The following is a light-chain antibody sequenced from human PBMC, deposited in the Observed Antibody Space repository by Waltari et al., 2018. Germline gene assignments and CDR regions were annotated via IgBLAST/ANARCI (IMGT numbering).Light chain of an antibody. CDR3: QHSYTTPLT. CDR1: QSTSSY. CDR2: SAS. V-gene: IGKV1-39*01. Sequence: DIQMTQSPSSLSASVGDRVTITCRASQSTSSYLNWYQQRTGKAPKLLISSASSLQSGVPSTFRGSGSETDFTLTISSLQPDDSATYYCQHSYTTPLTFSPGSKVEIK. J-gene: IGKJ3*01.